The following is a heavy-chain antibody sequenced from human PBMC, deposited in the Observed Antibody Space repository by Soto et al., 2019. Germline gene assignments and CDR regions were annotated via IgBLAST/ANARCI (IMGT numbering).Heavy chain of an antibody. Sequence: XXTLSLAGTLSGGSISSYYWRWIPQPPGKGLEWIGYIYYSGSTNYNPSLKSRVTISVDTSKNQFSLKLSSVTAADADVYYCARRGFMVREPDYYYGMDVWGQGTTVTVSS. CDR1: GGSISSYY. CDR3: ARRGFMVREPDYYYGMDV. D-gene: IGHD3-10*01. J-gene: IGHJ6*02. CDR2: IYYSGST. V-gene: IGHV4-59*01.